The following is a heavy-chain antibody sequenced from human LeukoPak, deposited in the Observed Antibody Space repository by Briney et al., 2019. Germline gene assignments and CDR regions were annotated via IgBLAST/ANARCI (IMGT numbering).Heavy chain of an antibody. Sequence: PGGSLRLSCAASGFTFSSYAMSWVRQAPGKGLEWVSAISGSGGSTYYADSVKGRFTISRDNSKNTLYLQMNSLRAEDTAVYYCAKGIGYYYDSSGYYWGQGTLVTVSS. D-gene: IGHD3-22*01. CDR3: AKGIGYYYDSSGYY. V-gene: IGHV3-23*01. CDR2: ISGSGGST. J-gene: IGHJ4*02. CDR1: GFTFSSYA.